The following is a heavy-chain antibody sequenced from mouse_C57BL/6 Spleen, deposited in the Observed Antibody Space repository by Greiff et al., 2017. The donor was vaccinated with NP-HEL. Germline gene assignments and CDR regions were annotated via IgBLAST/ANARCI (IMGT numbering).Heavy chain of an antibody. V-gene: IGHV1-80*01. Sequence: VKLMESGAELVKPGASVKISCKASGYAFSSYWMNWVKQRPGKGLEWIGQIYPGDGDTNYNGKFKGKATLTADNSSSTAYMQLSDLTSEDSAVYFCARSNDGYPFAYWGQGTLVTVSA. J-gene: IGHJ3*01. D-gene: IGHD2-3*01. CDR3: ARSNDGYPFAY. CDR1: GYAFSSYW. CDR2: IYPGDGDT.